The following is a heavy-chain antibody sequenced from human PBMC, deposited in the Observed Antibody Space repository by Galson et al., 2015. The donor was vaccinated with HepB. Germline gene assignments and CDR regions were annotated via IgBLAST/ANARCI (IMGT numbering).Heavy chain of an antibody. CDR2: TKSDGSEK. V-gene: IGHV3-7*03. Sequence: SLRLSCAASTFTFSSYWMTWVRQAPGKGLEWVANTKSDGSEKYYVDSVKGRFTISRDNAKNSLYLQMNSLRADDTAVYYCARVKQGAGPDYSYGMDVWGQGTTVTVSS. CDR1: TFTFSSYW. J-gene: IGHJ6*02. D-gene: IGHD1-26*01. CDR3: ARVKQGAGPDYSYGMDV.